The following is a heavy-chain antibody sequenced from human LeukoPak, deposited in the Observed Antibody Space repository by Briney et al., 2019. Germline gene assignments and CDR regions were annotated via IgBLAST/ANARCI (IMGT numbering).Heavy chain of an antibody. V-gene: IGHV1-18*01. D-gene: IGHD6-19*01. CDR2: ISAYNGNT. CDR3: ARAGVRIAVAAGLDY. Sequence: ASVKVSCKASGYTFTSYGISWVRQAPGQGLEWMGWISAYNGNTNYAQKLQGRVTMTTDTSTSTAYMELRSLRSDDTAVYYCARAGVRIAVAAGLDYWGQGTLVTVSP. J-gene: IGHJ4*02. CDR1: GYTFTSYG.